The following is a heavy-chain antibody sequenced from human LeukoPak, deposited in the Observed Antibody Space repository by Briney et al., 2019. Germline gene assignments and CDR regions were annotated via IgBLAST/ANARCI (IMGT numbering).Heavy chain of an antibody. CDR3: ARLDLIAVAGTGLDY. Sequence: KPSETLSLTCTVSGGSISSYYWSWIRQPPGKGLEWIGYIYYSGSTNYNPSLKSRVTISVDTSKNQFSLKLSSVTAADTAVYYCARLDLIAVAGTGLDYWGQGTLVTVSS. CDR2: IYYSGST. V-gene: IGHV4-59*08. D-gene: IGHD6-19*01. J-gene: IGHJ4*02. CDR1: GGSISSYY.